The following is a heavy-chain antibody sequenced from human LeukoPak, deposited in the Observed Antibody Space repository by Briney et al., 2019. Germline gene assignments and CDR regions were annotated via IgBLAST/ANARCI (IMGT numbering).Heavy chain of an antibody. Sequence: GGSLRLSCAASGFTFSNYGMHWVRQAPGKGLEWVALISYDGSNKYFADSVKGRFTISRDNSKNTLYLQMHSLRAEDTAGYYCARSEGSKWIYFASWGEGTLVSVSS. D-gene: IGHD5-12*01. CDR3: ARSEGSKWIYFAS. J-gene: IGHJ4*02. CDR2: ISYDGSNK. V-gene: IGHV3-30*03. CDR1: GFTFSNYG.